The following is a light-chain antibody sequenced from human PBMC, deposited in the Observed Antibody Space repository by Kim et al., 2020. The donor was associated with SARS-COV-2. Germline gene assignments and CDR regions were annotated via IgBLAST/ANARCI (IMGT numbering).Light chain of an antibody. Sequence: LSPGERATLSCRASQSVSSSCLAWYQQKPGQAPRLLIYDASTRATGIPDRFSGSGSGTDFTLTISRLEPEDFAVYYCQQYGSSPLFGPGTKVDIK. CDR3: QQYGSSPL. CDR1: QSVSSSC. V-gene: IGKV3-20*01. J-gene: IGKJ3*01. CDR2: DAS.